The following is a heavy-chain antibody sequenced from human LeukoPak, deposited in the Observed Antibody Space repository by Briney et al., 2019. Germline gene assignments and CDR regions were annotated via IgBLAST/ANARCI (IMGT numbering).Heavy chain of an antibody. CDR1: GYTFTSYG. Sequence: ASVKVSCKASGYTFTSYGISWVRQAPGQGLEWMGWISVYNGNTNYAQKFQGRVTMTTDTSTSTAYMELGSLRSDDTAVYYCARVRNSAMVTQINWFDPWGQGTLVTVSS. V-gene: IGHV1-18*01. CDR2: ISVYNGNT. J-gene: IGHJ5*02. CDR3: ARVRNSAMVTQINWFDP. D-gene: IGHD5-18*01.